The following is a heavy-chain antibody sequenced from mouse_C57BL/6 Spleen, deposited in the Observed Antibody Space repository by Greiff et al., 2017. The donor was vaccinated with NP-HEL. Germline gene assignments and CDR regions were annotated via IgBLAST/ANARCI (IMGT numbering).Heavy chain of an antibody. CDR1: GFTFSDYY. Sequence: EVKLVESEGGLVQPGSSMKLSCTASGFTFSDYYMAWVRQVPEKGLEWVANINYDGSSTYYLDSLKSRFIISSDNAKNILYLQMSSLKSEDTATYYCARDPVGSYYFDYWGQGTTLTVSS. CDR2: INYDGSST. V-gene: IGHV5-16*01. D-gene: IGHD1-1*02. J-gene: IGHJ2*01. CDR3: ARDPVGSYYFDY.